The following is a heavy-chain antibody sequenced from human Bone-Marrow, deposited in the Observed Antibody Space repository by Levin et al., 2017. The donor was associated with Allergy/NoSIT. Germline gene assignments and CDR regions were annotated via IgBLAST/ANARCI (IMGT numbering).Heavy chain of an antibody. Sequence: ASETLSLTCKVSGGSISSAGHYWGWVRQLPGKGLEWMGNTYYTGSTYYNPSLKSRLTISVDTAENQFSLRLTSVTAADTAVYFCVREGGPAANWFDPWGQGSLVSVSS. D-gene: IGHD2-2*01. CDR3: VREGGPAANWFDP. CDR1: GGSISSAGHY. J-gene: IGHJ5*02. CDR2: TYYTGST. V-gene: IGHV4-31*03.